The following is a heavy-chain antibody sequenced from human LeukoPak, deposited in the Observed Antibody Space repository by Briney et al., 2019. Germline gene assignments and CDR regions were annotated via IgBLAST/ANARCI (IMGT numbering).Heavy chain of an antibody. CDR2: IYHSGTT. CDR1: GDFITSHNW. J-gene: IGHJ4*02. Sequence: SETLSLTCAVSGDFITSHNWWSWVRQSPGKGLEWIGEIYHSGTTNYSPSLKSRVTISVDKSKNQLSLRLTSVTAADTAVYFCASCLFDYYYFDQWGQGTLVTVSS. V-gene: IGHV4-4*02. D-gene: IGHD3-10*01. CDR3: ASCLFDYYYFDQ.